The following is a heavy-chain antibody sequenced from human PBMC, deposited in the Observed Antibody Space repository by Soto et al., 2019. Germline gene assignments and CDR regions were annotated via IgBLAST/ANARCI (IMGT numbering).Heavy chain of an antibody. V-gene: IGHV3-48*03. CDR3: ARGDEITIFGVVILGTGGMDV. J-gene: IGHJ6*02. CDR2: ISSSGSTI. Sequence: EVQLVESGGGLIEPGGSLRLSCAASGFTFSSYEMNWVRQAPGKGLEWVSYISSSGSTIYYADSVKGRFSISRDNVKNSLYLQMNSLRAEDKAVYYCARGDEITIFGVVILGTGGMDVWGQGTTVTVSS. D-gene: IGHD3-3*01. CDR1: GFTFSSYE.